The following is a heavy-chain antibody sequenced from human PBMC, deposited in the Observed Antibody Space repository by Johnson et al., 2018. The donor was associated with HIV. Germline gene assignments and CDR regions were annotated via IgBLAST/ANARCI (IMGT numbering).Heavy chain of an antibody. V-gene: IGHV3-23*04. CDR2: VTGTGGDT. Sequence: VQLVESGGGLVQPGGSLRLSCAASGFTFSSYGMSWVRQAPGKGLEWVSGVTGTGGDTYYAESVKGRFTISRDNDKNTLYLQMNSPSPEETGVYHCARDRHGSGRPNAFDLWGRGTKVTV. CDR1: GFTFSSYG. J-gene: IGHJ3*01. D-gene: IGHD3-10*01. CDR3: ARDRHGSGRPNAFDL.